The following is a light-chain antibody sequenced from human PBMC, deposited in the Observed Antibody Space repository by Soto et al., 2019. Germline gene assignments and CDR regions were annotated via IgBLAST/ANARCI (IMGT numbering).Light chain of an antibody. V-gene: IGKV1-5*03. CDR1: QSISSW. Sequence: DIQMTQSPSTLSASVGDRVTITCRASQSISSWLAWYQQKPGKAPKFLIHKASSIESGVPSRFSGSGSGTEFTLTISSLQTDDFATYFCQQYNSPPWTFGQGTKVEIK. J-gene: IGKJ1*01. CDR2: KAS. CDR3: QQYNSPPWT.